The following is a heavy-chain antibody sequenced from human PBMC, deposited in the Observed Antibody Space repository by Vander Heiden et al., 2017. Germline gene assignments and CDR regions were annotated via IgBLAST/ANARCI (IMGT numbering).Heavy chain of an antibody. CDR2: IYSGGNT. D-gene: IGHD6-19*01. Sequence: EVQLVETGGGLIQPGGSLRLSCAASGFPVNNNYMTWVRQPPGKGLEWVSVIYSGGNTYYAHSVKGRFTISRDNSKNTLYLQMNSLRAEDTAVYYCATVNGVAVAHNYFDHWGQGTLVTVSS. CDR1: GFPVNNNY. CDR3: ATVNGVAVAHNYFDH. V-gene: IGHV3-53*02. J-gene: IGHJ4*02.